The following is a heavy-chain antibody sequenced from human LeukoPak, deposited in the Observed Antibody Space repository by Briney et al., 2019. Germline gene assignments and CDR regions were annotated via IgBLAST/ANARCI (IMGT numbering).Heavy chain of an antibody. CDR2: INPSGGST. D-gene: IGHD3-22*01. CDR1: GYTLTSYY. J-gene: IGHJ4*02. V-gene: IGHV1-46*01. CDR3: ARVRDSSGYYY. Sequence: ASVKVSCKASGYTLTSYYMHWVRQAPGQGLEWMGIINPSGGSTSYAQKFQGRVTITADESTSTAYMELSSLRSEDTAVYYCARVRDSSGYYYWGQGTLVTVSS.